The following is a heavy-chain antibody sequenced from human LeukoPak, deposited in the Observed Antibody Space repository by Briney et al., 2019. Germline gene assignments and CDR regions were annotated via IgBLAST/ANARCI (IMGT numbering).Heavy chain of an antibody. J-gene: IGHJ4*02. D-gene: IGHD6-13*01. V-gene: IGHV3-11*01. Sequence: GGSLRLSCAASGFTFSDYYMSWIRQAPGKGLEWVSYISSSGSTIYYADSVKGRFTISRANAKNSLYLQMNSLRAEDTAVYYCARDKGPAAGSFVYFDYWGQGTLVTVSS. CDR2: ISSSGSTI. CDR3: ARDKGPAAGSFVYFDY. CDR1: GFTFSDYY.